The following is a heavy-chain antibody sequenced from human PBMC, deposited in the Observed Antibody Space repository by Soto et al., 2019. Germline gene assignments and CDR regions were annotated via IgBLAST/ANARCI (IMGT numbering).Heavy chain of an antibody. D-gene: IGHD2-15*01. CDR2: MNPNSGNT. Sequence: ASVKVSCKASGYTFTSYDIYWVRQATGQGFEYLGWMNPNSGNTGYVKKFQGRVTMTRDTSTSTAYMELSSLRSEDTAVYYCAADDCSGGSCYFRNWFDPSGQGTLVTVSS. J-gene: IGHJ5*02. CDR3: AADDCSGGSCYFRNWFDP. CDR1: GYTFTSYD. V-gene: IGHV1-8*01.